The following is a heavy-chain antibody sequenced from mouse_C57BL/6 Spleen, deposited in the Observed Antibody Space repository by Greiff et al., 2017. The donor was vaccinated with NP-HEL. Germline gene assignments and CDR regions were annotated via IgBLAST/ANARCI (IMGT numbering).Heavy chain of an antibody. CDR3: ASSFYSNYPYYYAVDY. D-gene: IGHD2-5*01. Sequence: EVKLVESGGGLVKPGGSLKLSCAASGFTFSSYAMSWVRQTPEKRLEWVATISAGGSYTYYPDNVKGRSTITRDKSKNNPYLQMSHLKSEDPAMYYCASSFYSNYPYYYAVDYWGQGTSVTVSS. CDR2: ISAGGSYT. CDR1: GFTFSSYA. V-gene: IGHV5-4*03. J-gene: IGHJ4*01.